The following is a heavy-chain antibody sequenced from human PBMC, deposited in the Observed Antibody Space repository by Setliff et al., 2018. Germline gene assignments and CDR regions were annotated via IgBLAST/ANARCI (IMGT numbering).Heavy chain of an antibody. V-gene: IGHV4-59*01. CDR3: ARDQFSSGWYGPPESYFDC. D-gene: IGHD6-19*01. Sequence: PSETLSLTCNVSGDSMSSYYWSWIRQAPGKGLEWLGYIQKRGSTTTKYNPSLGSRISMSLDTSKNQFSLQLSSVSDGDTAVYYCARDQFSSGWYGPPESYFDCWVPETLLVTVSS. CDR1: GDSMSSYY. CDR2: IQKRGSTTT. J-gene: IGHJ4*03.